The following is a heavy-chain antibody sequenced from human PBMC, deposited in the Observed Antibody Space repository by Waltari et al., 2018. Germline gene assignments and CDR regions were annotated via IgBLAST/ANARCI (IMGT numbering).Heavy chain of an antibody. V-gene: IGHV4-4*07. CDR1: GGSISSYY. Sequence: QVQLQESGPGLVKPSETLSLTCTVSGGSISSYYWSSIRQPAGKGLEWIGRIYTSGSTNYNPSLKSRVTISVETSKNQFSLKLSSVTAADTAVYYCAREDYYGSGSYSRRYYYYYMDVWGKGTTVTVSS. J-gene: IGHJ6*03. D-gene: IGHD3-10*01. CDR3: AREDYYGSGSYSRRYYYYYMDV. CDR2: IYTSGST.